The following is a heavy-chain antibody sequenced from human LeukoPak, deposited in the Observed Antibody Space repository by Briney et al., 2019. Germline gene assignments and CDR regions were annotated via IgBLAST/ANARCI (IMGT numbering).Heavy chain of an antibody. J-gene: IGHJ3*02. D-gene: IGHD3-3*01. CDR1: GGSISSYY. V-gene: IGHV4-59*01. CDR3: ARGVRYYDFWSGYHDAFDI. Sequence: PSETLSLTCTVSGGSISSYYWSWIRQPPGKGLEWIGYIYYSGSTNYNPSLKSRVTISVDTSKNQFSLKLSSVTAADTAVYYCARGVRYYDFWSGYHDAFDIWGQGTMVTVSS. CDR2: IYYSGST.